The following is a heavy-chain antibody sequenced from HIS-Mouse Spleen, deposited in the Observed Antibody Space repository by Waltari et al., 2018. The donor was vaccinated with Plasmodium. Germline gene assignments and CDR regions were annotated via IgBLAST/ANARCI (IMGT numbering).Heavy chain of an antibody. V-gene: IGHV4-30-2*01. CDR1: GGSISSGGYS. CDR3: ARGYGSGSYYN. CDR2: IYHSGST. J-gene: IGHJ4*02. Sequence: QLQLQESGSGLVKPSQTLSLTCAVSGGSISSGGYSWSWIRQPPGKGLEWIGYIYHSGSTHHNPSLKCRVTMSVDRSKNQFSLKLSSVTAADTAVYYCARGYGSGSYYNWGQGTLVTVSS. D-gene: IGHD3-10*01.